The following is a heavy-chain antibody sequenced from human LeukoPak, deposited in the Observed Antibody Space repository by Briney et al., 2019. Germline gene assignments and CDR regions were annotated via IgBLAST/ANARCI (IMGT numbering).Heavy chain of an antibody. CDR1: GFTFSSYR. CDR2: ISSSSSAI. CDR3: VKGSRGYCSGGSCPLDY. Sequence: GGSLILSCAASGFTFSSYRMNWVRQAPGKGLEWVSYISSSSSAIYYADSVKGRFTISRDNAKNSLYLQMNSLRDEDTAVYYCVKGSRGYCSGGSCPLDYWGQGTLVTVSS. V-gene: IGHV3-48*02. D-gene: IGHD2-15*01. J-gene: IGHJ4*02.